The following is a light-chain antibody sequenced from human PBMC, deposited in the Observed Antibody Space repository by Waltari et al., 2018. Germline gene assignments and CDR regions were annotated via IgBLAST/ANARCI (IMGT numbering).Light chain of an antibody. Sequence: EIVMTQSPGTLSVSPGERDTLSCRASQSVGSNLAWYQQKPGQTPRLLIYCASTRATGIPARVSGSGSGTEFTLTISSLQSEDFAVYYCQQSNDWPPWTFGQGTKVEIK. CDR1: QSVGSN. CDR3: QQSNDWPPWT. V-gene: IGKV3-15*01. CDR2: CAS. J-gene: IGKJ1*01.